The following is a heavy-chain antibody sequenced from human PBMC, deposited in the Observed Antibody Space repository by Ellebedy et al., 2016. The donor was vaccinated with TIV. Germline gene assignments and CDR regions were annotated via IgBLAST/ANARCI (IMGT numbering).Heavy chain of an antibody. J-gene: IGHJ6*03. CDR1: GGTFSSYA. D-gene: IGHD2-15*01. CDR2: IIPIFGTA. CDR3: ARVLSGLRYYYYYMDV. V-gene: IGHV1-69*05. Sequence: SVKVSCXASGGTFSSYAISWVRQAPGQGLEWMGGIIPIFGTANYAQKFQGRVTMTRNTSISTAYMELSSLRSEDTAVYYCARVLSGLRYYYYYMDVWGKGTTVTVSS.